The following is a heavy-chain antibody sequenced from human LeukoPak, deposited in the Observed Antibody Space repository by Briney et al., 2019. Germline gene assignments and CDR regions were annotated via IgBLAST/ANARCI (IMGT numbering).Heavy chain of an antibody. CDR1: GDSVSSNSAA. V-gene: IGHV6-1*01. D-gene: IGHD2-2*01. J-gene: IGHJ5*02. CDR2: TYYRSKWYN. Sequence: SQTLSLTFAISGDSVSSNSAAWNWLRQSPSRGLEWLGRTYYRSKWYNDYAVSVKSRITIHPDTSKNQFSLQLNSVTPEDTAVYYCARVEIFCSSTSCYGAKAWFDPWGQGTLVTVSS. CDR3: ARVEIFCSSTSCYGAKAWFDP.